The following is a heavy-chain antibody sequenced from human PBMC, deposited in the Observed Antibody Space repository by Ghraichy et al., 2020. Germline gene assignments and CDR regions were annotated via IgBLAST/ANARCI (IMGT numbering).Heavy chain of an antibody. CDR2: IWYDGTNY. J-gene: IGHJ6*02. D-gene: IGHD3-16*02. V-gene: IGHV3-33*01. Sequence: GGSLRLSCAASGFIFSDYGIYWVRQAPGKGLEWVAVIWYDGTNYYEADSVKGRFTVSRDNSKNTVYLQMNTLRVEDTAVYYCARLSTPFYGMDVWGQGTTVIGSS. CDR3: ARLSTPFYGMDV. CDR1: GFIFSDYG.